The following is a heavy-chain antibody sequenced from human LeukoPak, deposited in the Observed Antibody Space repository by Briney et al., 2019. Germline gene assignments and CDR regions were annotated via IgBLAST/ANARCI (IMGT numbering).Heavy chain of an antibody. D-gene: IGHD3-3*01. CDR2: IYYSGST. CDR1: GGSISSYY. CDR3: ARGGYYDFWSGSFGWFDP. V-gene: IGHV4-59*01. J-gene: IGHJ5*02. Sequence: SETLSLTCTVSGGSISSYYWSWIRQPPGKGLEWIGYIYYSGSTDYNPSLKSRVTISVDTSKNQFSLKLSSVTAADTAVYYCARGGYYDFWSGSFGWFDPWGQGTLVTVSS.